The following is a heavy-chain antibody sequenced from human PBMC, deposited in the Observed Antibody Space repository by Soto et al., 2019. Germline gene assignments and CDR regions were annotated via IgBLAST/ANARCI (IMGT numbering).Heavy chain of an antibody. CDR3: ARDYSSSFYGLDV. J-gene: IGHJ6*02. Sequence: GGSLRLSCAASGFTFSSYGMHWVRQAPRKGLEWVAVIWYDGSNKYYADSVKGRFTISRDNSKNTLYLQMNSLRAGDAAVYYCARDYSSSFYGLDVWGQGTTVTVSS. CDR2: IWYDGSNK. CDR1: GFTFSSYG. D-gene: IGHD6-6*01. V-gene: IGHV3-33*01.